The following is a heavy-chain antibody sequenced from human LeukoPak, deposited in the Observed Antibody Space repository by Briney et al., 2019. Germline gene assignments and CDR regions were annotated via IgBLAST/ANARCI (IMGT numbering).Heavy chain of an antibody. CDR2: IYYSGST. D-gene: IGHD4-17*01. V-gene: IGHV4-59*01. J-gene: IGHJ4*02. CDR1: GGSISSYY. Sequence: SETLSLTCTVSGGSISSYYWSWLRQPPGKGLEWIGYIYYSGSTNYNPSLTSRVTISVDTSKNQFSLELSSVTAADTAVYYCARDKGDYGDYVLGYWGQGTLVTVSS. CDR3: ARDKGDYGDYVLGY.